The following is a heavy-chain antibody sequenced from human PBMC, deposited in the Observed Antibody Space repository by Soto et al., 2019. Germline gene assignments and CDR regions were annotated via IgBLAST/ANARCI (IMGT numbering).Heavy chain of an antibody. J-gene: IGHJ3*02. D-gene: IGHD2-15*01. CDR3: AKAWADCSGGSCRGDAFDI. V-gene: IGHV4-59*01. Sequence: PSETLSLTCTVSGGSISSYYWIWIRQPPGKGLEWIGYIYYSGSTNYNPSLKSRVTISVDTSKNQFSLKLSSVTAADTAVYYCAKAWADCSGGSCRGDAFDIWGQGTMVTVSS. CDR1: GGSISSYY. CDR2: IYYSGST.